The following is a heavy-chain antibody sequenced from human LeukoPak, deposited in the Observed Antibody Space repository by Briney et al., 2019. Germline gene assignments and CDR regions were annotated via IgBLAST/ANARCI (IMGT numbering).Heavy chain of an antibody. CDR1: GFMFDDYG. Sequence: PGGSLRLSCVASGFMFDDYGMSWVRQAPGKGLEWVSGINWNGGRTGYADSMKGRFIISRDNAKNSLYLQVNSLRAEDTALYYCARNFGGGDSSGPYYWGQGTLVTVSS. CDR3: ARNFGGGDSSGPYY. V-gene: IGHV3-20*04. CDR2: INWNGGRT. J-gene: IGHJ4*02. D-gene: IGHD3-22*01.